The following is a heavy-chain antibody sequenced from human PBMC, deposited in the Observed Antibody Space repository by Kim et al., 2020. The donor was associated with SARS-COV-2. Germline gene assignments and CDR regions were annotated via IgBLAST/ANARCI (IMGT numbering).Heavy chain of an antibody. D-gene: IGHD1-1*01. CDR2: IGGGGTT. CDR1: GFSLGSYA. J-gene: IGHJ4*02. V-gene: IGHV3-23*01. CDR3: AKRATGPGGPNVH. Sequence: GGSLRLSCAASGFSLGSYAMTWVRQAPGKGLEWVSAIGGGGTTYYADSVKGRFTISRDNSKNTLSLQMNSLTAEDTAVYYCAKRATGPGGPNVHWGQGTPVTVSS.